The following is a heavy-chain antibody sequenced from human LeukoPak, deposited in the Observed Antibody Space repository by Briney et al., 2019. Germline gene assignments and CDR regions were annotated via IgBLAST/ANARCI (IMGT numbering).Heavy chain of an antibody. CDR3: ARDRDYDFWSGYSILFDY. CDR1: GYTFTSYG. V-gene: IGHV1-18*01. D-gene: IGHD3-3*01. Sequence: ASVKVSCKASGYTFTSYGISWVRQAPGQGLEWMGWISAYNGNTNYAQKLQGRVTMTTDTSTSTAYMELRSLRSDDTAVYYCARDRDYDFWSGYSILFDYWGQGTLVTVSS. J-gene: IGHJ4*02. CDR2: ISAYNGNT.